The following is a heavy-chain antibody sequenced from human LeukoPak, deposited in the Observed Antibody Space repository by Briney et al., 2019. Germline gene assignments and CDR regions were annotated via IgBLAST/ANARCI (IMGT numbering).Heavy chain of an antibody. CDR3: AKAYYYGSGSPQAFDY. CDR1: GFTFSSYS. V-gene: IGHV3-23*01. J-gene: IGHJ4*02. Sequence: GGSLRLSCAASGFTFSSYSMNWVRQAPGKGLEWVSAISGSGGSTYYADSVKGRFTISRDNSKNTLYLQMNSLRAEDTAVYYCAKAYYYGSGSPQAFDYWGQGTLVTVSS. CDR2: ISGSGGST. D-gene: IGHD3-10*01.